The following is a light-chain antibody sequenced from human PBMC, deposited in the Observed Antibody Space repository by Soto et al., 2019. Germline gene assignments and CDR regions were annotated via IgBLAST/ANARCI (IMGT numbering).Light chain of an antibody. CDR1: QSINSW. Sequence: DIQMTQSPSTLSASVGDRVTITCRASQSINSWLAWYQQKPGIAPKMINDASSLESGVPSRFSGSGSGTEFTLTISSLQPDDFATYYCQQYNSYPYTFAQGTKLEIK. V-gene: IGKV1-5*01. CDR3: QQYNSYPYT. J-gene: IGKJ2*01. CDR2: DAS.